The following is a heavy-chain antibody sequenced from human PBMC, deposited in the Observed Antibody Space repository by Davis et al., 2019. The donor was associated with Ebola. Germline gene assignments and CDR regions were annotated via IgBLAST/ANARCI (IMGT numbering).Heavy chain of an antibody. CDR3: TTAHCHNDCYGLNWFDP. V-gene: IGHV3-15*01. J-gene: IGHJ5*02. CDR1: GFTFSTAW. D-gene: IGHD2-21*01. CDR2: IKSKADGGTT. Sequence: PGGSLRLSCEASGFTFSTAWMTWVRQAPGKGLEWVGRIKSKADGGTTDYAAPVKGRFTISRDDSKNILYLQRSSLKTEDTAVYYCTTAHCHNDCYGLNWFDPWGQGTLVTVSS.